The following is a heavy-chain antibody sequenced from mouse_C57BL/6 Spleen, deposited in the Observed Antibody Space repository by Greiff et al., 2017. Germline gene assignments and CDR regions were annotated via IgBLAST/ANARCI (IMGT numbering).Heavy chain of an antibody. D-gene: IGHD1-1*01. CDR2: ISSGSSTI. CDR3: AGPGSSPWFAY. J-gene: IGHJ3*01. V-gene: IGHV5-17*01. CDR1: GFTFSDYG. Sequence: EVMLVESGGGLVKPGGSLKLSCAASGFTFSDYGMHWVRQAPEKGLEWVAYISSGSSTIYYAATVKGRFTISRDNAKNTLFLQMTSLRSEDTAMYYCAGPGSSPWFAYWGQGTLVTVSA.